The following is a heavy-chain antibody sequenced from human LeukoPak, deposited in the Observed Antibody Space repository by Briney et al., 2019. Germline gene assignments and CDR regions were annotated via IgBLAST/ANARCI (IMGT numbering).Heavy chain of an antibody. V-gene: IGHV4-30-4*01. D-gene: IGHD5-12*01. CDR2: IYYSGST. Sequence: KSSQTLSLTCTVSGGSISSGDYYWSWIRQPPGKGLEWIGYIYYSGSTYYNPSLKSRVTISVDTSKNQFSLKLSSVTAADTAVYYCARTSPFRATAFDIWGQGTMVTVSS. CDR1: GGSISSGDYY. J-gene: IGHJ3*02. CDR3: ARTSPFRATAFDI.